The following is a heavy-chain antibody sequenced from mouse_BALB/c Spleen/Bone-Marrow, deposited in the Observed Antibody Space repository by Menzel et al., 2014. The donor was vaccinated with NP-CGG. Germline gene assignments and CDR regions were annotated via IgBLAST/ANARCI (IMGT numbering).Heavy chain of an antibody. V-gene: IGHV1-59*01. CDR2: IDPSTSEP. CDR3: ARRTLAMDY. CDR1: DYTFTTYW. Sequence: QVQLQQSGPDLVRPGSSVKMSCKASDYTFTTYWMHWVKQRPGQGLEWSCMIDPSTSEPRLNRKFKDKATLIVDKSSNTAYMQLSSLTSEDSAVYYCARRTLAMDYWGQGTSVTVSS. J-gene: IGHJ4*01.